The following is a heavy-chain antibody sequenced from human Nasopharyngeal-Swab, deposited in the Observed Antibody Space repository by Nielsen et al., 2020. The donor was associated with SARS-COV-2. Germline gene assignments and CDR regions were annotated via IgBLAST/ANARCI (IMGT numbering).Heavy chain of an antibody. V-gene: IGHV3-7*01. CDR2: VKQDGSEK. J-gene: IGHJ6*02. CDR1: GFTLSRHW. CDR3: AREICTRITCFDYGMDV. D-gene: IGHD2-2*01. Sequence: GESLKISCAASGFTLSRHWMSWVRQAPGKGLEWVASVKQDGSEKYSVDSVRGRFTISRDNTKNSVYLQMNNLRAEDTAVYYCAREICTRITCFDYGMDVWGQGTTVTVSS.